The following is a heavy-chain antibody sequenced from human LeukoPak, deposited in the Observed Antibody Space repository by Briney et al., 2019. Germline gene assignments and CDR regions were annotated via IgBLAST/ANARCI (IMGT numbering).Heavy chain of an antibody. J-gene: IGHJ5*02. CDR3: ARAMT. CDR1: GFTFSGYW. V-gene: IGHV3-7*01. CDR2: IKPDGSDK. Sequence: GGSLRLSCAASGFTFSGYWMGWVRQAPGKGLEWMANIKPDGSDKAYVDSVKGRFTISRDNTKNSLYLQMSSLRAADTAVYYCARAMTWGQGTLVSVSS.